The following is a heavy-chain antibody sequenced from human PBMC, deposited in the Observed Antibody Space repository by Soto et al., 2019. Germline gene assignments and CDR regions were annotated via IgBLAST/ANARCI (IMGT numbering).Heavy chain of an antibody. V-gene: IGHV4-30-4*01. CDR3: ASVDTATFGMDV. Sequence: PSETLSLTCTVSGGSISSGDYYWSWIRQPPGKGLEWIGYIYYSGSTYYNPYLKSRVTISVDTSKNQFYLKMSSVTAADTAVYYCASVDTATFGMDVWGQGTTVTVSS. CDR2: IYYSGST. CDR1: GGSISSGDYY. J-gene: IGHJ6*02. D-gene: IGHD5-18*01.